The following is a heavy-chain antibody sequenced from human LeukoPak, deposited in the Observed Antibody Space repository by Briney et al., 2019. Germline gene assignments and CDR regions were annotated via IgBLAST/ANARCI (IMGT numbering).Heavy chain of an antibody. CDR1: GFTSSSYA. J-gene: IGHJ4*02. V-gene: IGHV3-23*01. CDR3: AKAAAYCYGEYCFDY. D-gene: IGHD3-10*01. Sequence: PGGSLRLSCAVSGFTSSSYAMSWVRQAPGKGLEWVSGISGSGGSTNYADSVKGRFTISRDNSKNTLYLQMNSLRAEDTAVYYCAKAAAYCYGEYCFDYWGQGTLVTVSS. CDR2: ISGSGGST.